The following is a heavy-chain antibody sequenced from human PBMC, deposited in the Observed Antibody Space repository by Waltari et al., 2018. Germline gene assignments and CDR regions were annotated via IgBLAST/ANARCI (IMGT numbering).Heavy chain of an antibody. CDR3: AKDTRVVPAANFDY. Sequence: EVQLVESGGGLVQPGRSLRLSCAAYGFTFDDYAMHWVRQAPGKGLEWVSGISWNSGSIGYADSVKGRFTISRDNAKNSLYLQMNSLRAEDTALYYCAKDTRVVPAANFDYWGQGTLVTVSS. CDR2: ISWNSGSI. D-gene: IGHD2-2*01. CDR1: GFTFDDYA. V-gene: IGHV3-9*01. J-gene: IGHJ4*02.